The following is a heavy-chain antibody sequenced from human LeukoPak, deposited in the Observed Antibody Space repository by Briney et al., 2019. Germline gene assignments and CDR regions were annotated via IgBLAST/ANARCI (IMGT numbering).Heavy chain of an antibody. CDR2: VYYSGTT. V-gene: IGHV4-61*01. D-gene: IGHD7-27*01. CDR3: AREGWGYYFDF. J-gene: IGHJ4*02. Sequence: SETLSLTCTVSGGSISSSSYYWSWIRQPPGKGLEWIGYVYYSGTTNYNPSLKSRVTISVDTSKNQFSLKLSSVTAADTAVYYCAREGWGYYFDFWGQGTLVTVSS. CDR1: GGSISSSSYY.